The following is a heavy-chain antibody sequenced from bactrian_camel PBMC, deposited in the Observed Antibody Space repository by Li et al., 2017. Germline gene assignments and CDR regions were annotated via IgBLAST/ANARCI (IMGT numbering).Heavy chain of an antibody. CDR3: VARVDSAGRV. CDR2: INSDGRNT. D-gene: IGHD4*01. CDR1: GFTFSSWY. V-gene: IGHV3S5*01. Sequence: QLVESGGGLVQPGGSLRLSCAASGFTFSSWYMAWVRQALGKGLEWVSEINSDGRNTYYADVVKGRFSISRDNAKNAVYLYMNSLKSEDTALYICVARVDSAGRVWGQGTQVTVS. J-gene: IGHJ4*01.